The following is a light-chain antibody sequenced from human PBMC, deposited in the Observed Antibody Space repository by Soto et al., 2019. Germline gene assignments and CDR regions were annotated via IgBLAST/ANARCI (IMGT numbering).Light chain of an antibody. J-gene: IGKJ2*01. V-gene: IGKV2-28*01. CDR2: AGS. CDR3: MQPFQTPRP. Sequence: DIVMTQSPLSLPVTPGEPASISCRSSQSLLHSNGYNYLDWYLQKPGQSPQLLIYAGSNRASGVPDRFSGSGSATDFTLKISRVEAEDVGTYYCMQPFQTPRPFGPGTKLEIK. CDR1: QSLLHSNGYNY.